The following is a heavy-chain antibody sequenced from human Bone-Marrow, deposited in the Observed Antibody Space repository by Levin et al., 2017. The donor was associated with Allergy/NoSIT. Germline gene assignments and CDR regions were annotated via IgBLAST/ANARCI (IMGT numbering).Heavy chain of an antibody. Sequence: GGSLRLSCAASGFTFSDHFMEWVRQAPGKGLEWVGRIRKKPNSYSTGYAASVKGRFIISRDDSKNSVYLQMNSLKTEDTAVYYCARVLDYYDSSGYSVDDFDIWGQGTMDTVSS. CDR3: ARVLDYYDSSGYSVDDFDI. J-gene: IGHJ3*02. CDR1: GFTFSDHF. V-gene: IGHV3-72*01. CDR2: IRKKPNSYST. D-gene: IGHD3-22*01.